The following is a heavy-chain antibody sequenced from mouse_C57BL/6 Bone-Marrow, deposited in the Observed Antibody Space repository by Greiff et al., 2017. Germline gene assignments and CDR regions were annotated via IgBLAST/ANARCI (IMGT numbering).Heavy chain of an antibody. J-gene: IGHJ4*01. CDR2: IYPRSGNT. CDR3: ARGLITTVVARVDY. V-gene: IGHV1-81*01. D-gene: IGHD1-1*01. CDR1: GYTFTSYG. Sequence: QVQLQQSGAELARPGASVKLSCKASGYTFTSYGISWVKQRTGQGLEWIGEIYPRSGNTYYNEKFKGKATLTADKSSSTAYMELRGLTSEDTAVCFFARGLITTVVARVDYWGQGTSVTVSS.